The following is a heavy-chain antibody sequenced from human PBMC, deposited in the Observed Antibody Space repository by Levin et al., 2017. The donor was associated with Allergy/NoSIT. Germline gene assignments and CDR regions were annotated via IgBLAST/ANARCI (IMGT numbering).Heavy chain of an antibody. D-gene: IGHD6-19*01. CDR2: IYSGGST. CDR3: ARENSAGSGWYEPLDY. Sequence: GGSLRLSCAASGFSVSSNYMSWVRQAPGKGLEWVSVIYSGGSTYYADSVKGRFTISRDNSKNTLYLQMNSLRAEDTAVYYCARENSAGSGWYEPLDYWGQGTLVTVSS. CDR1: GFSVSSNY. V-gene: IGHV3-66*01. J-gene: IGHJ4*02.